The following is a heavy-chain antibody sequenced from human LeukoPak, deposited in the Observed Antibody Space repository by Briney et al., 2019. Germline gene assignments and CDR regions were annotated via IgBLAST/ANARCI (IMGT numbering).Heavy chain of an antibody. CDR3: ARVKGGYSYGDY. D-gene: IGHD5-18*01. CDR1: GYTFTGYY. Sequence: AAVKVSCKASGYTFTGYYMHWVRQAPGQGLEWMGWINPNSGGTNYAQKFQGRVTMTRDTSISTAYMELSRLRSDDTAVYYCARVKGGYSYGDYWGQGTLVTVSS. CDR2: INPNSGGT. J-gene: IGHJ4*02. V-gene: IGHV1-2*02.